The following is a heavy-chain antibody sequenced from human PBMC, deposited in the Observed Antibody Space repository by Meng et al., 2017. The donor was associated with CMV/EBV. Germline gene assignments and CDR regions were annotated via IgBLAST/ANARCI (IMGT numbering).Heavy chain of an antibody. J-gene: IGHJ4*02. Sequence: GGSLRLSCAASGFTFSNAWMSWVRQAPGKGLEWVGRIKSKTDGGTTDYAAPVKGRFTISRDDSKNTLYLQMNSLRAEDTAVYYCARGRDYDSSGYYGYWGQGTLVTVSS. CDR3: ARGRDYDSSGYYGY. CDR1: GFTFSNAW. V-gene: IGHV3-15*01. D-gene: IGHD3-22*01. CDR2: IKSKTDGGTT.